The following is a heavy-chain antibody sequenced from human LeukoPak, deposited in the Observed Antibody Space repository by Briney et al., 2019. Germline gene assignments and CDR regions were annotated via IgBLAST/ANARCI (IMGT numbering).Heavy chain of an antibody. V-gene: IGHV3-74*01. Sequence: GGSLRLSCAASGISFSSHWMHWVRQAPGKGLVWVAHISRDGSSTTYADSVKGRFTISRDNAKNTLFLQMNSLRADDTAVYYCATGCSGGSCYGYFQHWGQGTLVTVSS. J-gene: IGHJ1*01. D-gene: IGHD2-15*01. CDR1: GISFSSHW. CDR2: ISRDGSST. CDR3: ATGCSGGSCYGYFQH.